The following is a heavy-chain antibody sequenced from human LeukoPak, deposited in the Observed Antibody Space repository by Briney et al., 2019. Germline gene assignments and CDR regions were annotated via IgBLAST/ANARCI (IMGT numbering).Heavy chain of an antibody. J-gene: IGHJ4*02. Sequence: SQTLSLTFAFSRGSVSSNSSTWMWIRRSPSRGFEWLVRTYYRSKRSNDYAVSVKSRITINPDTYKNQFSLQLNSVTPEDTAMYYCTRALGVVFDYWGQGTLVTVSS. CDR2: TYYRSKRSN. CDR3: TRALGVVFDY. D-gene: IGHD2-8*01. CDR1: RGSVSSNSST. V-gene: IGHV6-1*01.